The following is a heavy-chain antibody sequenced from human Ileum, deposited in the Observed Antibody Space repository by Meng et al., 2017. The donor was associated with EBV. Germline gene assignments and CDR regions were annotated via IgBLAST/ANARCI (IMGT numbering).Heavy chain of an antibody. CDR1: GVYHGISSF. CDR2: IYPSGST. D-gene: IGHD3-10*01. CDR3: ARGRRFGSGRYALDY. V-gene: IGHV4-4*02. Sequence: VLLALSWTRFCTVVSAGVYHGISSFRDCVRTTPEKGLEWMWEIYPSGSTNYSPSLKSRLTLSVDKTKSQFSLELISVAVADTAVYYCARGRRFGSGRYALDYWGQGTLVTVSS. J-gene: IGHJ4*02.